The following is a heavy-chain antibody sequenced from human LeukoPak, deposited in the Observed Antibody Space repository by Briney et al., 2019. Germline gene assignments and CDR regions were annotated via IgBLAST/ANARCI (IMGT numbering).Heavy chain of an antibody. CDR1: GYSISSGYY. V-gene: IGHV4-38-2*02. J-gene: IGHJ6*03. CDR3: ARGKAEGYYYYYYYMDV. Sequence: PSETLSLTCTVSGYSISSGYYWGWIRQPPGKGLEWIGSIYHSGSTYYNPSLKSRVTISVDTSKNQFSLKLSSVTAADTAVYYCARGKAEGYYYYYYYMDVWGKGTTVTVSS. CDR2: IYHSGST. D-gene: IGHD6-19*01.